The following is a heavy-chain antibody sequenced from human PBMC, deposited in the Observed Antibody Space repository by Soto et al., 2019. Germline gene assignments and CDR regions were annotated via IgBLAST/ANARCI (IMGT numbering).Heavy chain of an antibody. Sequence: SETLSLTCAVYGGSFSGYYWSWIRQPPGKGLEWIGEINHSGSTNYNPSLKSRVTISVDTSKNQFSLKLSSVTAADTAVYYCARVASGYYGLRPYYFDYWGQGTLVTVSS. V-gene: IGHV4-34*01. D-gene: IGHD3-3*01. J-gene: IGHJ4*02. CDR2: INHSGST. CDR1: GGSFSGYY. CDR3: ARVASGYYGLRPYYFDY.